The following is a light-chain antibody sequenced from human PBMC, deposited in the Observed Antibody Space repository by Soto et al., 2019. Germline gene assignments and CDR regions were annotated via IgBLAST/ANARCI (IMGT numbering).Light chain of an antibody. J-gene: IGKJ1*01. CDR2: GAS. CDR3: QDYGSSRT. V-gene: IGKV3-20*01. Sequence: EVVLTQSPGTLSLSPGERATLSCRASQSVSSTYLAWYQQKPGQAPRLLIYGASRRATGIPDRFSGSGSGKDFTLTITRLEPDDFAVYYCQDYGSSRTFGQGTTVEIK. CDR1: QSVSSTY.